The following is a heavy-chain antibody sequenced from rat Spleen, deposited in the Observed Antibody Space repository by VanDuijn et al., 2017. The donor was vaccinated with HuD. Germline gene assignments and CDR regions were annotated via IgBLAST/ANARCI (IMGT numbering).Heavy chain of an antibody. CDR1: GFTFSNYG. Sequence: EVQLVESGGGLVQPGRSMKLSCAASGFTFSNYGMAWVRQAPKKGLEWVAYISYDGGSTYYRDSVKGRFTISRDNAKSTSYLQMNSLRSEDTATYYCATQSIIRVPLFDYWGQGVMVTVSS. CDR2: ISYDGGST. V-gene: IGHV5-22*01. D-gene: IGHD4-3*01. CDR3: ATQSIIRVPLFDY. J-gene: IGHJ2*01.